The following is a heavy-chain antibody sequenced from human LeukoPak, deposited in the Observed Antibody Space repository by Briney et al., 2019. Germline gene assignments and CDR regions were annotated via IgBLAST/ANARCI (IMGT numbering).Heavy chain of an antibody. D-gene: IGHD6-13*01. CDR1: GFTFSSYG. CDR3: ATQPGYSSSLPDY. Sequence: PGGSLRLSCAASGFTFSSYGMHWVRQAPGKGLEWVAVISYDGSNKYYADSVKGRFTISRDNSKNTLYLQMNSLRAEDTAVYYCATQPGYSSSLPDYWGQGTLVTVSS. CDR2: ISYDGSNK. V-gene: IGHV3-30*03. J-gene: IGHJ4*02.